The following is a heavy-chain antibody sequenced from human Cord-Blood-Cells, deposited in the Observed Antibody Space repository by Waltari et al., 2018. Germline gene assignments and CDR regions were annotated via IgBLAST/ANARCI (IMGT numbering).Heavy chain of an antibody. J-gene: IGHJ3*02. CDR3: PLSYYYGSGIGAFDI. Sequence: QLQLQESGPGLVKPSETLSLTCTVSGGSISSSSYYWGWIRQPPGKGLEWIGSIDYSGRTYYNPSLKSRVTIAVDTSKNHCSLKLSSVTAADTAVYYCPLSYYYGSGIGAFDIWGQGTMVTVSS. V-gene: IGHV4-39*07. CDR2: IDYSGRT. D-gene: IGHD3-10*01. CDR1: GGSISSSSYY.